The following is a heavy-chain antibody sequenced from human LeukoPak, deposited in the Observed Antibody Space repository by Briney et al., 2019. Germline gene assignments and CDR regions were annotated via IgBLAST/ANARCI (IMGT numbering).Heavy chain of an antibody. J-gene: IGHJ3*02. CDR3: ARAKDFVYYYDLEGAFDI. Sequence: PSETLSLTCTVSGGSISSGGYSWSWIRQHPGKGLEWIGYIYYSGSTYYNPSLKSRVTISVDTSKNQFSLKLSSVTAADTAVYYCARAKDFVYYYDLEGAFDIWGQGTMVTVSS. CDR1: GGSISSGGYS. D-gene: IGHD3-22*01. V-gene: IGHV4-31*03. CDR2: IYYSGST.